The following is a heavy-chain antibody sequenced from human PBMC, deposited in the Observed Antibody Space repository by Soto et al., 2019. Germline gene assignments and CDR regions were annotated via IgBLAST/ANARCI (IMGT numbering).Heavy chain of an antibody. V-gene: IGHV4-30-2*01. CDR3: ARDDLYGGWFDP. CDR1: GGSISSGGYS. CDR2: IYHSGST. D-gene: IGHD4-17*01. J-gene: IGHJ5*02. Sequence: QLQLQESGSGLVKPSQTLSLTCAVSGGSISSGGYSWNWIRQPPGKGLEWIGYIYHSGSTYYNPSLKSRVAVSVDKAENQCSLKLSSVTAADTAVYYCARDDLYGGWFDPWGQGTLVTVSS.